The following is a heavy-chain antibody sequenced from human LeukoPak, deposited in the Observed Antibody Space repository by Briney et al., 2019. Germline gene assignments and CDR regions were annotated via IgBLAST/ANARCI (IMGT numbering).Heavy chain of an antibody. CDR2: ISSSSSYI. CDR3: ARDPPRTGLLWFGEQADYFDY. Sequence: GGSLRLSCAASGFTFEDYAMHWVRQAPGKGLEWVSSISSSSSYIYYADSVKGRFTISRDNAKNSLYLQMNSLRAEDTAVYYCARDPPRTGLLWFGEQADYFDYWGQGTLVTVSS. CDR1: GFTFEDYA. J-gene: IGHJ4*02. V-gene: IGHV3-21*01. D-gene: IGHD3-10*01.